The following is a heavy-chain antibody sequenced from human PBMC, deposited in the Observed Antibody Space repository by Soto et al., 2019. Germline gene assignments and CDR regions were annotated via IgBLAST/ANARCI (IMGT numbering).Heavy chain of an antibody. CDR3: ATVPYYYDSCGCRDSFDI. Sequence: PGGSLRLWCAASRLTFSSQSIHWVGQSPCKGLELVAVIWSFESNKYYADLVKSRFTISRDNSEKSRYMQVNSLRADDTAVYYCATVPYYYDSCGCRDSFDIRGQGAMVTVSS. CDR2: IWSFESNK. CDR1: RLTFSSQS. V-gene: IGHV3-33*01. D-gene: IGHD3-22*01. J-gene: IGHJ3*02.